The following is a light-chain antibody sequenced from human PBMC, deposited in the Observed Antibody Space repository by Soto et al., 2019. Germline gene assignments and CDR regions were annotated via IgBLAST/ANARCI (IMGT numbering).Light chain of an antibody. Sequence: ETVMTQSPATLSVSPGERATLSCRASQSVTNNLAWYQQKPGQAPRLLIYGASTRATGIPARFSGSGSGTEFTLTISSLQSEDSAVYFCQQYNNWPPYTFGQGTKVEIK. CDR3: QQYNNWPPYT. CDR1: QSVTNN. CDR2: GAS. J-gene: IGKJ2*01. V-gene: IGKV3-15*01.